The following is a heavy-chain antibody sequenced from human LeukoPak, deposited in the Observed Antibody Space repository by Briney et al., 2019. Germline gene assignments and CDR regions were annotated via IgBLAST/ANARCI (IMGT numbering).Heavy chain of an antibody. CDR1: GGSISSFY. CDR2: IYKSATT. D-gene: IGHD4-17*01. V-gene: IGHV4-59*08. J-gene: IGHJ4*02. CDR3: TRTHDYGDLDY. Sequence: SETLSLTCTVSGGSISSFYWSWIRQSPGKGLEWIGYIYKSATTNYNPSLKSRVTISVDTSKSQFSLKLSSLTAADTAVYYCTRTHDYGDLDYWGQGTLVTVSS.